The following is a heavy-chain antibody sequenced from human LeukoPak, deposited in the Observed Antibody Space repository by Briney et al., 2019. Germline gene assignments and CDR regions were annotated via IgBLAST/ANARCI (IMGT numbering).Heavy chain of an antibody. V-gene: IGHV3-9*03. Sequence: GGSLRLSCAASGFTFDDYAMHWVRQAPGKGLEWVSGISWNSGSIGYADSVKGRFTISRDNAKNSLYLQMNSLRAEDMALYYCAKGDYIWNYAYFDYWGQGTLVTVSS. J-gene: IGHJ4*02. CDR3: AKGDYIWNYAYFDY. CDR2: ISWNSGSI. CDR1: GFTFDDYA. D-gene: IGHD1-7*01.